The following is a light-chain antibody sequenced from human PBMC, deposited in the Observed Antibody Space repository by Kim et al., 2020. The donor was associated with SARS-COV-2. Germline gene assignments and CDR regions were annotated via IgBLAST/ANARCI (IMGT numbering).Light chain of an antibody. Sequence: SASVGDRVTITCRASQTISSWLAWYQQKPGKAPTLLIYKASSLESGVPSRSSGSGSGTEFTLTISSLQPDDFATYYCQQYNSYPLTFGGGTKLEI. CDR2: KAS. CDR3: QQYNSYPLT. CDR1: QTISSW. V-gene: IGKV1-5*03. J-gene: IGKJ4*01.